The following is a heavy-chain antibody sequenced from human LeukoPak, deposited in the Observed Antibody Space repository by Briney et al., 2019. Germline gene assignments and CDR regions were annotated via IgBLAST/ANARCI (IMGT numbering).Heavy chain of an antibody. J-gene: IGHJ4*02. CDR3: APKTTGDYFDY. Sequence: GGSLRLSCAASGFTFSSYAISWVRQAPGKGLEWVSAISSSGGSTYYADSVKGRFTISRDNSKNTLYLQMNSLRAEDTAVYYCAPKTTGDYFDYWGQGTLVTVSS. CDR1: GFTFSSYA. CDR2: ISSSGGST. D-gene: IGHD1-14*01. V-gene: IGHV3-23*01.